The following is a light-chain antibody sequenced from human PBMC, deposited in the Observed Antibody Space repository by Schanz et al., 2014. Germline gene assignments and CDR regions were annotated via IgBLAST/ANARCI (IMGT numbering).Light chain of an antibody. Sequence: DIQMTQSPSSLSASVGDRVTITCRASQGISNFLAWYQQKPGKVPKLLIYAASTLQSGVPSRFSGSGSATDFTLTISSLQPEDVAIYYCQKYNSAPRTFGQGTKVEIK. J-gene: IGKJ1*01. V-gene: IGKV1-27*01. CDR1: QGISNF. CDR2: AAS. CDR3: QKYNSAPRT.